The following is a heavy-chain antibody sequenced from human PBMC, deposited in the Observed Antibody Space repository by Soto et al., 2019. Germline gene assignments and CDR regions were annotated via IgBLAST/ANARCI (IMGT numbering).Heavy chain of an antibody. CDR2: ISSSGSTI. CDR3: ARYPGDYERICDD. Sequence: GRYMRLSCAASGFTFSSYEMKWVRQAPGKGLEWVSYISSSGSTIYYADSVKGRFTISRDNAKNSLYLQMNSLRAEDTAVYYWARYPGDYERICDDWGQGAPITVSS. J-gene: IGHJ4*02. D-gene: IGHD4-17*01. CDR1: GFTFSSYE. V-gene: IGHV3-48*03.